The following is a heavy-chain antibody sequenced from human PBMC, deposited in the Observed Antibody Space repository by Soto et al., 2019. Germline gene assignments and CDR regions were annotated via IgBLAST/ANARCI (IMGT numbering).Heavy chain of an antibody. CDR1: GFTFSSYA. J-gene: IGHJ6*02. CDR2: ISYDGSNK. D-gene: IGHD3-3*01. CDR3: ARDRFEFRCYNFWSSYYYYVMDV. V-gene: IGHV3-30-3*01. Sequence: GGSLRLSCAASGFTFSSYAMHWVRQAPGKGLEWVAVISYDGSNKYYADSVKGRFTISRDNSKNTLYLQMNSLRSEDTAGYYCARDRFEFRCYNFWSSYYYYVMDVWGQGTTVTVSS.